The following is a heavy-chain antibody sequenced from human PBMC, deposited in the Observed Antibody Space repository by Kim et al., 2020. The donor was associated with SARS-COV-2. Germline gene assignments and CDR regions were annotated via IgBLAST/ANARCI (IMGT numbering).Heavy chain of an antibody. J-gene: IGHJ6*02. CDR3: ARGYCSGGSCYSGYYYGMDV. V-gene: IGHV4-30-2*01. CDR1: GGSISSGGYS. Sequence: SETLSLTCAVSGGSISSGGYSWSWIRQPPGKGLEWIGYIYHSGSTYYNPSLKSRVTISVDRSKNQFSLKLSSVTAADTAVYYCARGYCSGGSCYSGYYYGMDVWGQGTTVTVSS. D-gene: IGHD2-15*01. CDR2: IYHSGST.